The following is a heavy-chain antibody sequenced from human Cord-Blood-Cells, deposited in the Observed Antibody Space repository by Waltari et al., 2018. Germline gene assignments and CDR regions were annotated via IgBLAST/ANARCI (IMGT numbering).Heavy chain of an antibody. CDR1: GGSFSGYY. V-gene: IGHV4-34*01. CDR2: INQSGST. J-gene: IGHJ4*02. CDR3: AIKRRDGYNYFDY. D-gene: IGHD5-12*01. Sequence: QVQLQQWGAGLLKPSETLSLTCAVYGGSFSGYYWSWIRQPPGKGLEWIGEINQSGSTNYNPSLKSRVTISVDTSKNQFSLKLSSVTAADTAVYYCAIKRRDGYNYFDYWGQGTLVTVSS.